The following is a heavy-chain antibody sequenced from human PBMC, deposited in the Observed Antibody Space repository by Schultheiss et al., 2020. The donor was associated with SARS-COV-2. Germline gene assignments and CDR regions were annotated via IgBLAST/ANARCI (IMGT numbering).Heavy chain of an antibody. J-gene: IGHJ5*01. Sequence: SETLSLTCTVSGGSISSYYWSWIRQPPGKGLEWIGYIYYSGSTYYNPSLKSRVTISVDTSKNQFSLKLSSVTAADTAVYYCARGRSSVVPADLTDSWGQGTLVTVSS. CDR2: IYYSGST. CDR1: GGSISSYY. D-gene: IGHD2-2*01. CDR3: ARGRSSVVPADLTDS. V-gene: IGHV4-59*12.